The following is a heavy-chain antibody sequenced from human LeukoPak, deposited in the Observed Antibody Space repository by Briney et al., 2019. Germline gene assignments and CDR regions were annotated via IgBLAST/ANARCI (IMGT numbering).Heavy chain of an antibody. CDR3: ARDGGYDFWSGYYQDY. D-gene: IGHD3-3*01. V-gene: IGHV3-30-3*01. CDR1: GFTFSSYA. J-gene: IGHJ4*02. Sequence: GGSLRLSCAASGFTFSSYAMSWVRQAPGKGLEWVALISYDANIGSNKYYADSVKGRFTISRDNSKNTLYLQMNSLRAEDTAVYYCARDGGYDFWSGYYQDYWGQGTLVTVSS. CDR2: ISYDANIGSNK.